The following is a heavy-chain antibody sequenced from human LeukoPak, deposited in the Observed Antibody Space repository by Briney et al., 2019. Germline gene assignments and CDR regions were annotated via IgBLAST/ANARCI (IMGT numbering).Heavy chain of an antibody. CDR1: GFTVSSNY. D-gene: IGHD2-21*01. CDR2: IYSGGST. J-gene: IGHJ4*02. Sequence: GGSLRLSCAASGFTVSSNYMSWVRQAPEKGLEWVSVIYSGGSTYYADSVKGRFTISRDNSKNTLYLQMNGLRAEDTAVYYCALAIDDPTFPFDYWGQGALVTVSS. V-gene: IGHV3-53*01. CDR3: ALAIDDPTFPFDY.